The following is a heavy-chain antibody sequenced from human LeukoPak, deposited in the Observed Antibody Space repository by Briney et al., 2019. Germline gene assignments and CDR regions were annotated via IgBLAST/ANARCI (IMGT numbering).Heavy chain of an antibody. CDR2: INPNSGGT. CDR3: TRVRYYYDSSGYPDY. V-gene: IGHV1-2*02. Sequence: ASVKVSCKASGYTFTGYYMHWVRQAPGQGLEWMGWINPNSGGTNYAQKFQGRVTMTRDTSISTAYMELSRLRSDDTAVYYCTRVRYYYDSSGYPDYWGQGTLVTVSS. J-gene: IGHJ4*02. D-gene: IGHD3-22*01. CDR1: GYTFTGYY.